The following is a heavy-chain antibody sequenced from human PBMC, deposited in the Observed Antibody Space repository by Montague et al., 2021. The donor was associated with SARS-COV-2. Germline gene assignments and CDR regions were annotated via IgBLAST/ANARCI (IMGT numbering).Heavy chain of an antibody. CDR1: GGSISSYY. J-gene: IGHJ4*02. Sequence: SETLSLTCTVSGGSISSYYWSWIRQPPGKGLEWIGYIYYSGSTNYNPSLKGRVTISVDTSKNQFSLKLSSVTAADTAVYYCARGRKYSSSAGFDYWGQGTLVTVSS. D-gene: IGHD6-6*01. V-gene: IGHV4-59*01. CDR2: IYYSGST. CDR3: ARGRKYSSSAGFDY.